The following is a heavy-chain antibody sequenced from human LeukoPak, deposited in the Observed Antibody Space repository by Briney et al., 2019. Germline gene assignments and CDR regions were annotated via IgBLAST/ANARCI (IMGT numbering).Heavy chain of an antibody. CDR1: GFTFSSYS. CDR2: ISSSSSTI. CDR3: AKEGRVAARIPTVNWFDP. D-gene: IGHD6-13*01. V-gene: IGHV3-48*04. Sequence: GGSLRLSCAASGFTFSSYSMNWVRQAPGKGLEWVSYISSSSSTIYYADSVKGRFTISRDNAKDSLYLQMNSLRAEDTAVYYCAKEGRVAARIPTVNWFDPWGQGTLVTVSS. J-gene: IGHJ5*02.